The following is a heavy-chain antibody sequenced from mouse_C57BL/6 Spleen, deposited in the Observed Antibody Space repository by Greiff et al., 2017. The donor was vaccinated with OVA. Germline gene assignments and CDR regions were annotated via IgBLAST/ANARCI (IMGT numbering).Heavy chain of an antibody. CDR1: GFTFSDYY. CDR3: ARRGGYDYDWYFDV. D-gene: IGHD2-4*01. J-gene: IGHJ1*03. V-gene: IGHV5-16*01. Sequence: EVQVVESEGGLVQPGSSMKLSCTASGFTFSDYYMAWVRQVPEKGLEWVANINYDGSSTYYLDSLKSRFIISRDNAKNILYLQMSSLKSEDTATYYCARRGGYDYDWYFDVWGTGTTVTVSS. CDR2: INYDGSST.